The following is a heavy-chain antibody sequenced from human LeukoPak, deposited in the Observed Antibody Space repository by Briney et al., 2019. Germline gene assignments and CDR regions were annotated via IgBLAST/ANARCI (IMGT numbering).Heavy chain of an antibody. CDR2: SSSSSSYI. J-gene: IGHJ6*01. CDR3: ARDAHGMDV. Sequence: GGSLRLSCAASGFTFSSYSMNWCRQAPGRGLEWFSSSSSSSSYIYYADSVKGRFTISRDKSKNSLYLQMNSVRAEDTAVYYCARDAHGMDVWGQGTTVTVS. V-gene: IGHV3-21*01. CDR1: GFTFSSYS.